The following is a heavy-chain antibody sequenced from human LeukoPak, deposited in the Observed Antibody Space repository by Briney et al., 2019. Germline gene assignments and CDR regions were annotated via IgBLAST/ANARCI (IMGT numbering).Heavy chain of an antibody. CDR2: IESDGGRT. V-gene: IGHV3-74*01. J-gene: IGHJ3*02. CDR3: ARSVIAVAGYDAFDI. CDR1: GFTFSHYW. Sequence: PGGSLRLSCAASGFTFSHYWMHWVRQAPGKGLVWVSRIESDGGRTDYADSLKGRFTISRDNAKNTLYLEMNSLRDEDTAVYYCARSVIAVAGYDAFDIWGQGTVVTVSS. D-gene: IGHD6-19*01.